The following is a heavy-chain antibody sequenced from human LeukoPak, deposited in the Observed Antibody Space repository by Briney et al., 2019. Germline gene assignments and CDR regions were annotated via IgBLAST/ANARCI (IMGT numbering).Heavy chain of an antibody. V-gene: IGHV3-23*01. D-gene: IGHD3-10*01. J-gene: IGHJ5*02. CDR3: ARAMVRGVPMSWFDP. CDR1: GFTFSKYA. CDR2: ISSSTLKI. Sequence: GGSLRLSCAASGFTFSKYAMTWVRQAPGKGLEWVSAISSSTLKIYYADSVKGRFTISRDNSKNTLYLQMNSVRSDDTAVYYCARAMVRGVPMSWFDPWGQGTLVTVSS.